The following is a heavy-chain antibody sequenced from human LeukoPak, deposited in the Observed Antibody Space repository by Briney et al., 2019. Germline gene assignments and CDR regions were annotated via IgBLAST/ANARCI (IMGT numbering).Heavy chain of an antibody. Sequence: PSETLSLTCTVSGGSISSSSYYWGWIRQPPGKGLEWIGSIYYSGSTYYNPSLKSRVTISVDTSKNQFSLKLSSVTAADTAVYYCARLSGDYDFWSGYYSDWYFDLWGRGTLVTVSS. V-gene: IGHV4-39*01. CDR1: GGSISSSSYY. CDR2: IYYSGST. D-gene: IGHD3-3*01. J-gene: IGHJ2*01. CDR3: ARLSGDYDFWSGYYSDWYFDL.